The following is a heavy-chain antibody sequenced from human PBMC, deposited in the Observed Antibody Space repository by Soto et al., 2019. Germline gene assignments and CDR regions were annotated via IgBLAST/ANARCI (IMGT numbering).Heavy chain of an antibody. V-gene: IGHV4-31*03. D-gene: IGHD1-1*01. CDR2: IFHTGST. J-gene: IGHJ3*02. CDR1: AGSISSPGYY. CDR3: ARGATATTARGAFEI. Sequence: QVQLQESGPGLMKPSQTLSLTCSVSAGSISSPGYYWSWIRQHPGKGLEWLGYIFHTGSTDYNPPLKSRLTMSVDTSKNQFSLKLTSVTAADTALYYCARGATATTARGAFEIWGQGTMVTVSS.